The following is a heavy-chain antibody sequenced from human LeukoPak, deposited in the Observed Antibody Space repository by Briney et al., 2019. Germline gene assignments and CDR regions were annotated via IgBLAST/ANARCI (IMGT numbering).Heavy chain of an antibody. CDR3: ARAKNPYYYYYYMDF. V-gene: IGHV4-38-2*01. CDR1: GYSISSGHY. Sequence: NPSETLSLTCAVSGYSISSGHYWVWIRQPPGKGLEYIGNIYHSGSSHYNPSLKSRATISVDTSNNQFSLKLSSVTAADTAVYYCARAKNPYYYYYYMDFWGRGTTVTVSS. CDR2: IYHSGSS. J-gene: IGHJ6*03.